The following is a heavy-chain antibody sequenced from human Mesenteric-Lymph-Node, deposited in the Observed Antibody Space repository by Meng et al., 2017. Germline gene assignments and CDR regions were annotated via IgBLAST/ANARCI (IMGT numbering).Heavy chain of an antibody. CDR2: IYYSGST. J-gene: IGHJ3*01. D-gene: IGHD3-9*01. CDR1: GGSISSSSYY. CDR3: AREIVSYNVLTDDYKAEAFDL. Sequence: SETLSLTCTVSGGSISSSSYYWGWIRQPPGKGLEWIGSIYYSGSTYYNPSLKSRVTISVDTSKNQFSLKLSSVTAADTAVYYCAREIVSYNVLTDDYKAEAFDLWGQGTMVTVSS. V-gene: IGHV4-39*07.